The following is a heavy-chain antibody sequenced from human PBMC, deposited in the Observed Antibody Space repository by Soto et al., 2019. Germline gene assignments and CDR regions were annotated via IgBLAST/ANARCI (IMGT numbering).Heavy chain of an antibody. CDR3: AKSPETSSSWSVALYYFDY. V-gene: IGHV3-9*01. D-gene: IGHD3-3*01. CDR2: ISWNSGSI. J-gene: IGHJ4*02. CDR1: GFTFDDYA. Sequence: GGSLRLSCAASGFTFDDYAMHWVRQAPGKGLEWVSGISWNSGSIGYADSVKGRFTISRDNAKNSLYLQMNSLRAEDTALYYCAKSPETSSSWSVALYYFDYWGQGTLVTVSS.